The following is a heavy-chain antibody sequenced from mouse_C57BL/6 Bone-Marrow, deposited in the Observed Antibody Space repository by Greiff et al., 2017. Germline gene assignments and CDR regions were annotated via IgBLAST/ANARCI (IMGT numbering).Heavy chain of an antibody. CDR3: ARVEYYYGSSYFDY. D-gene: IGHD1-1*01. CDR1: GYTFTSYG. V-gene: IGHV1-58*01. CDR2: IYIGNGYT. Sequence: EVKLQESGAELVRPGSSVKMSCKTSGYTFTSYGINWVKQRPGQGLEWIGYIYIGNGYTEYNEKFKGKATLTSDTSSSTAYMQLSSLTSEDSAIYFCARVEYYYGSSYFDYWGQGTTLTVSS. J-gene: IGHJ2*01.